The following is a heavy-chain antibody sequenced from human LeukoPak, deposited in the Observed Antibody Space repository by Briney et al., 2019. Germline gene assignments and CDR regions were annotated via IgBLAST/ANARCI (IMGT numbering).Heavy chain of an antibody. CDR3: AKGGGGPWDTVVTPPLGY. CDR1: GFTFSRYG. D-gene: IGHD4-23*01. CDR2: ISFDGINK. Sequence: SGGSLRLSCAVSGFTFSRYGMHWVRQALDKGLEWVAVISFDGINKYNADSVKGRFTNARDNSRNTLYLQMSSLRAEDTAVYYCAKGGGGPWDTVVTPPLGYWGQGTLVTVSS. J-gene: IGHJ4*02. V-gene: IGHV3-30*18.